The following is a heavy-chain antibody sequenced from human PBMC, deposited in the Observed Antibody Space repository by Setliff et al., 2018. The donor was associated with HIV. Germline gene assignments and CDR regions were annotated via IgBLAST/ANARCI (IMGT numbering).Heavy chain of an antibody. V-gene: IGHV1-24*01. CDR3: APVSSGWFDP. Sequence: ASVKVSCKVPGYSLTELSMHWVRQAPGKGLEWMGGFDPDDGETVYAQQFQGRVTMTEDTSTDTAYMELTSLRSEDTAMYYCAPVSSGWFDPWGQGTLVTVSS. D-gene: IGHD6-25*01. CDR2: FDPDDGET. CDR1: GYSLTELS. J-gene: IGHJ5*02.